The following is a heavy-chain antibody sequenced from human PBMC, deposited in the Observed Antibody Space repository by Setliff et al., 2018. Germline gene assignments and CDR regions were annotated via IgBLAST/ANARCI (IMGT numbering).Heavy chain of an antibody. Sequence: SETLSLTCAVYGGSFSGYYWSWIRQPPGEGLENIGEIDHSGTTSYNPSLKSRVTISIDSSKNQMSLRMTSVTAADTAVYYCARGRYFESSSYYFPFDFWGLGTLVTVSS. CDR3: ARGRYFESSSYYFPFDF. CDR2: IDHSGTT. J-gene: IGHJ4*02. V-gene: IGHV4-34*01. CDR1: GGSFSGYY. D-gene: IGHD3-22*01.